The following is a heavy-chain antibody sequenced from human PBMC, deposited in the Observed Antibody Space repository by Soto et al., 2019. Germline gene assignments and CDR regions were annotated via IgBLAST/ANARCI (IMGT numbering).Heavy chain of an antibody. CDR2: INHSGST. J-gene: IGHJ4*02. D-gene: IGHD3-16*01. V-gene: IGHV4-34*01. CDR1: GGSFSGYY. Sequence: SETLSLTCAVYGGSFSGYYWSWIRQPPGKGLEWIGEINHSGSTNYNPSLKSRVTISVDTSKNQFSLKLSSVTAADTAVYYCARAFLWGAYYFDYWGQGTLVTVSS. CDR3: ARAFLWGAYYFDY.